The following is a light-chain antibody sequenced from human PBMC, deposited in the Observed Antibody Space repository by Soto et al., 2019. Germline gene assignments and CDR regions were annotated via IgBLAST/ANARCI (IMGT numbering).Light chain of an antibody. CDR1: SSNIGAGFD. CDR3: QSYDSILSGSI. CDR2: ANT. Sequence: QAVVTQPPSVSGAPGQRVTISCTGSSSNIGAGFDVHWYQQFPGTVPKLLIYANTDRPSGVPDRFSGSKSVTSASLAITGLQAEDEADYYCQSYDSILSGSIFGGGTKLTVL. V-gene: IGLV1-40*01. J-gene: IGLJ2*01.